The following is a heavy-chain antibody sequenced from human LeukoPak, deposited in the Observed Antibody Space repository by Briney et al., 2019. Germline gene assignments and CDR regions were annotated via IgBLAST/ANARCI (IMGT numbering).Heavy chain of an antibody. D-gene: IGHD2-15*01. J-gene: IGHJ6*02. Sequence: GESLKISCKGSGYSLTNYWIGWVRRMPGKGLEWMGTIYPGESDTRYSPSFRGQVTISADKSINTAYLQWSSLKASDTAMYYCARYRCSDVNCYVSLANYGMDVWGQGTTVTVSS. CDR1: GYSLTNYW. V-gene: IGHV5-51*01. CDR3: ARYRCSDVNCYVSLANYGMDV. CDR2: IYPGESDT.